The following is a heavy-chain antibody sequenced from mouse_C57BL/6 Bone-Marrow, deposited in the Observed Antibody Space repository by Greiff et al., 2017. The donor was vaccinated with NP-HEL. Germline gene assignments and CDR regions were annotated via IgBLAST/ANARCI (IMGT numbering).Heavy chain of an antibody. CDR3: ARVYYGNYGTPGGFDV. D-gene: IGHD2-1*01. V-gene: IGHV1-82*01. CDR1: GYAFSSSW. J-gene: IGHJ1*03. CDR2: IYPGDGDT. Sequence: VKLVESGPELVKPGASVKISCKASGYAFSSSWMNWVKQRPGKGLEWIGRIYPGDGDTNYNGKFKGKATLTADKSSSTAYMQLSSLTSEDSAVYFCARVYYGNYGTPGGFDVWGTGTTVTVSS.